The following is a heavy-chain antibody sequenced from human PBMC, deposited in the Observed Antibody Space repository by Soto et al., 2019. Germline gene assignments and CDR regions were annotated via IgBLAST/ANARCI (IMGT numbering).Heavy chain of an antibody. J-gene: IGHJ5*02. CDR2: ISATSLNT. CDR3: AFADLAGGWTS. V-gene: IGHV3-23*01. D-gene: IGHD6-19*01. CDR1: GFSFGTFA. Sequence: VQLLESGGGLVQPGGSLRLSCAGSGFTSGFSFGTFAMNWVRQAPGQGMEWVSAISATSLNTFYADSVKGRFTVSRDNSQNTLSLQMNSLRVEDTAVYFCAFADLAGGWTSWGQGTLVTVSS.